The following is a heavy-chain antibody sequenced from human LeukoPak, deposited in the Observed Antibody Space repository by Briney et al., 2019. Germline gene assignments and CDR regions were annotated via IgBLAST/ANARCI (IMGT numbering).Heavy chain of an antibody. V-gene: IGHV3-23*01. Sequence: GGSLRLSCAASGFTFSSYSMNWVRQAPGKGLEWVSAISGSGGSTYYADSVKGRFTTSRDNSKNTLYLQMNSLRAEDTAVYYCAKDCSYYGSGSYYSRYYFDYWGQGTLVTVSS. CDR3: AKDCSYYGSGSYYSRYYFDY. CDR2: ISGSGGST. D-gene: IGHD3-10*01. J-gene: IGHJ4*02. CDR1: GFTFSSYS.